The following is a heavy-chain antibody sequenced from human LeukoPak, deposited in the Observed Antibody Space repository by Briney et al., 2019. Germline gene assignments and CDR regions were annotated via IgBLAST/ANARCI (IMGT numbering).Heavy chain of an antibody. CDR2: IIPILGIA. J-gene: IGHJ3*02. V-gene: IGHV1-69*04. CDR1: GGTFSSYA. Sequence: SVKVSCKASGGTFSSYAISWVRQAPGQGLEWMRRIIPILGIANYAQKFQGRVTITADKSTSTAYMELSSLRSEDTAVYYCARVSAAGVDAFDIWGQGTMVTVSS. D-gene: IGHD6-13*01. CDR3: ARVSAAGVDAFDI.